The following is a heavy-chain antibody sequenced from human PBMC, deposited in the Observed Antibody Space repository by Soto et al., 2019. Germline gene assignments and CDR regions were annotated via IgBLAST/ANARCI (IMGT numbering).Heavy chain of an antibody. J-gene: IGHJ5*02. CDR1: GYTFTSYD. V-gene: IGHV1-8*01. D-gene: IGHD3-22*01. CDR2: MNPNSGNT. CDR3: ARGYRDSGGHYWFDP. Sequence: QAQLVQSGAEVKKPGASVKVSCKASGYTFTSYDINWVRQATGQGLEWMGWMNPNSGNTGYAQKFQSRVTMTRNTSISTAYMELSSLGSEDTAVYYCARGYRDSGGHYWFDPWGQGALVTVSS.